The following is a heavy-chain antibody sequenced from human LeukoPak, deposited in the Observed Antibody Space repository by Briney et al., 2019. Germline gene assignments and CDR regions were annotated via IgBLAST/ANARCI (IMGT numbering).Heavy chain of an antibody. D-gene: IGHD2-2*01. CDR2: ISGSGGTT. V-gene: IGHV3-23*01. Sequence: GGSLRLSCAVSGFTFSSYAMSWVRQAPGKGLEWVSAISGSGGTTYYADFVKGRFTISRDNSNNTLYLQMNSLRADDTAVYYCAKGIVVVPASGRRFDSWGQGTLVTVSS. CDR3: AKGIVVVPASGRRFDS. CDR1: GFTFSSYA. J-gene: IGHJ4*02.